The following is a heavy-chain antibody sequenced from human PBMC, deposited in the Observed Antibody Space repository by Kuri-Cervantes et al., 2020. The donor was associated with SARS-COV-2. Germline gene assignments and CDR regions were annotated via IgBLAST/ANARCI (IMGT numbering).Heavy chain of an antibody. D-gene: IGHD6-13*01. CDR3: AREQLIPAAFDF. V-gene: IGHV4-31*03. CDR1: GGSVNNQYYY. Sequence: SETLSLTCTVSGGSVNNQYYYWGWLRQPPGKGLEWIGYVYHTGHTYYNPPLKSRVTISMDTSKNQFSLKLTSVTAADTAVYYCAREQLIPAAFDFWGQGTLVTVSS. J-gene: IGHJ4*02. CDR2: VYHTGHT.